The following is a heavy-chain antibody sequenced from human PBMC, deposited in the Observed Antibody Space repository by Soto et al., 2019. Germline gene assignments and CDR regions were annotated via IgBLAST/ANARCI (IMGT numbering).Heavy chain of an antibody. CDR3: VHHGGVPYYHDF. Sequence: QVQLQESGPGLVNPSGTLSLTCAVSGGSLSSSSWWSWVRQPPGKTLEWLGEIFYSGSTKYNLSLNSRVTISADQSKNDFSLRLSSVTAADTAVYYCVHHGGVPYYHDFWGQGMLVTVSS. CDR1: GGSLSSSSW. CDR2: IFYSGST. J-gene: IGHJ4*02. V-gene: IGHV4-4*02. D-gene: IGHD2-8*01.